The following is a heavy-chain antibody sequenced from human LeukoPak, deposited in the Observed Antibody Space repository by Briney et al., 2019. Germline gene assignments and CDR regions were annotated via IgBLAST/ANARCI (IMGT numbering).Heavy chain of an antibody. CDR2: IYHSGNT. Sequence: GGSLRLSCAASGFTISSYYMAWVRQAPGKGLEWVSVIYHSGNTDYADSVKGRFTISRDNSKNTVYLQMSSLRAKDTAVYYCARVRVTGYSNFAYWGQGTLVTVSS. J-gene: IGHJ4*02. D-gene: IGHD3-9*01. CDR3: ARVRVTGYSNFAY. CDR1: GFTISSYY. V-gene: IGHV3-53*01.